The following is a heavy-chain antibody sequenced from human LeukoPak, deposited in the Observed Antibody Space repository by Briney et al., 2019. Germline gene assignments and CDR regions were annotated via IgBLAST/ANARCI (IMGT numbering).Heavy chain of an antibody. Sequence: GGSLRLSCAASGFTFSSCSMNWVRQAPGKGLEWVSSISSSSSYIYYADSVKGRFTISRDNAKNSLYLQMNSLRAEDTAVYYCARAGRSTSPGAFDIWGQGTMVTVSS. V-gene: IGHV3-21*01. CDR3: ARAGRSTSPGAFDI. CDR2: ISSSSSYI. J-gene: IGHJ3*02. CDR1: GFTFSSCS. D-gene: IGHD2-2*01.